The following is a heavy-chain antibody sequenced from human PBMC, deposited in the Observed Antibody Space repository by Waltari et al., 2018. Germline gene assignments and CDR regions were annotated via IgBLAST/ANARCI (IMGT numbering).Heavy chain of an antibody. D-gene: IGHD4-17*01. CDR1: GGSLRSRRYY. CDR3: ARDRSGDFDY. Sequence: QLQLQESGPGLVQPSATLSLTCTVSGGSLRSRRYYWGWIRQPPGKGLEWIGSIYYSGSTYYNPSLKSRVTISVDTSKNQFSLKLSSVTAADTAVYYCARDRSGDFDYWGQGTLVTVSS. J-gene: IGHJ4*02. V-gene: IGHV4-39*07. CDR2: IYYSGST.